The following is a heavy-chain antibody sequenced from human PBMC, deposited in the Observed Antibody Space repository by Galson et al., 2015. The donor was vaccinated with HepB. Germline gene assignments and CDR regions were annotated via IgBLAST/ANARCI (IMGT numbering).Heavy chain of an antibody. CDR1: GYTFTSYY. CDR3: ARASFGCSGGSCYPGLYYYYYYGMDV. J-gene: IGHJ6*02. Sequence: SVKVSCKALGYTFTSYYMHWVRQAPGQGREWLGVINGSSGSTRYAQKFQGRVTMTRDTSTSTVYMELSSLRSEDTAVYYCARASFGCSGGSCYPGLYYYYYYGMDVWGQGTTVTVSS. D-gene: IGHD2-15*01. CDR2: INGSSGST. V-gene: IGHV1-46*01.